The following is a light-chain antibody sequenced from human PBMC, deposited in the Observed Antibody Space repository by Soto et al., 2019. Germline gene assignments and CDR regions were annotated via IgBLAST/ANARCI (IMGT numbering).Light chain of an antibody. V-gene: IGKV1-12*01. CDR2: AAS. Sequence: DIQMTQSPSSVSASVGDRVTITCLASQGISSRLAWYQQKPGKAPNLLIYAASNLQSGVPSRFSGSGSETAFTLTIGSRQPEDFATYYCQQANRFPLTFGGGTKVEIK. CDR3: QQANRFPLT. J-gene: IGKJ4*01. CDR1: QGISSR.